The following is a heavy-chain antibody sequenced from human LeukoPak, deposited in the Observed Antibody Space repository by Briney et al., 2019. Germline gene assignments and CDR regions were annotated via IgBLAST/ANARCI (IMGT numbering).Heavy chain of an antibody. CDR1: GDSFSSTIYY. Sequence: SETLSLTCTVSGDSFSSTIYYWGWIRQPPGKGLEWIGSIYYSGSTYYNPSLKSRVTISVDTSKNQFSLKLSSVTAADTAVYYCAREFSNWFDPWGQGTLVTVSS. V-gene: IGHV4-39*07. J-gene: IGHJ5*02. CDR2: IYYSGST. CDR3: AREFSNWFDP.